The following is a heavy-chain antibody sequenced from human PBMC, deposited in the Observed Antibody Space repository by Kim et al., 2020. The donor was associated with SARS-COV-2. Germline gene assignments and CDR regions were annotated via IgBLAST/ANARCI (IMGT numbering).Heavy chain of an antibody. D-gene: IGHD6-19*01. CDR3: ARILDGQWLVRN. Sequence: SETLSLTCAVSGGSISSSNWWSWVRQPPGKGLEWIGEIYHSGSTNYNPSLKSRVTISVDKSKNQFSLKLSSVTAADTALYYCARILDGQWLVRNWGQGTLVTVSS. J-gene: IGHJ4*02. CDR2: IYHSGST. V-gene: IGHV4-4*02. CDR1: GGSISSSNW.